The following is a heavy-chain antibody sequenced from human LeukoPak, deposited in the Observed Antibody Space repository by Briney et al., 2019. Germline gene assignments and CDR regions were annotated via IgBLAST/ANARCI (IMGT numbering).Heavy chain of an antibody. D-gene: IGHD2-2*01. Sequence: RTSETLSLTCAVSGYSISSGYYWGWIRQPPGQGLEWIGSIYDSGSTYYNPSLKSRVTISVDTSKNQFSLKLSSVTAADTAVYYCARGVDIVVVPAAMCAFDIWGQGTMVTVSS. V-gene: IGHV4-38-2*01. CDR1: GYSISSGYY. CDR3: ARGVDIVVVPAAMCAFDI. J-gene: IGHJ3*02. CDR2: IYDSGST.